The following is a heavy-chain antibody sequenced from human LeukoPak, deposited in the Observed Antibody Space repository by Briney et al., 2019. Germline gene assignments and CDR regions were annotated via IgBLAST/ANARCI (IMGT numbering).Heavy chain of an antibody. D-gene: IGHD3-10*01. CDR3: TRGGLVRGGLHWLDP. CDR2: IYYRSKWYN. V-gene: IGHV6-1*01. J-gene: IGHJ5*02. Sequence: SQTLSLTCAISGDRVSGTSAGWNWIRQSPSRGLEWLGRIYYRSKWYNDYAPSVQSRITINPDTYKNQFSLQLNSVTHDDTAVYYCTRGGLVRGGLHWLDPWGQGTLVTVSS. CDR1: GDRVSGTSAG.